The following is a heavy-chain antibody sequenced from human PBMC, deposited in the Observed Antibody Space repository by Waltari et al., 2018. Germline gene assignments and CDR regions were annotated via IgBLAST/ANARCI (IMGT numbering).Heavy chain of an antibody. Sequence: EVQLVESGGGLVQPGGSLRVSCAASGFTFSDYWLSWVRPTPGRGLEWVAGIKQDGSEKYYADSVKGRFTISRDNAKNSLYLQMNSLRAEDTAVYYCATSGWYCFDYWGQGTLVTVSS. D-gene: IGHD6-19*01. CDR3: ATSGWYCFDY. CDR2: IKQDGSEK. J-gene: IGHJ4*02. V-gene: IGHV3-7*01. CDR1: GFTFSDYW.